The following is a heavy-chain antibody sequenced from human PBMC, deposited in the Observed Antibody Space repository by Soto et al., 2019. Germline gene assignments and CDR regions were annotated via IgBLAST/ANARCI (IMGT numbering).Heavy chain of an antibody. V-gene: IGHV4-59*01. CDR1: GCSISSYY. CDR3: ARDRYEYSSSSGLNWFDP. D-gene: IGHD6-6*01. Sequence: SETLSLTCTVSGCSISSYYWSWIRQPPGKGLEWIGYIYYSGSTNYNPSLKSRVTISVDTSKNQFSLKLSSVTAADTAVYYCARDRYEYSSSSGLNWFDPWGQGTLVTVSS. CDR2: IYYSGST. J-gene: IGHJ5*02.